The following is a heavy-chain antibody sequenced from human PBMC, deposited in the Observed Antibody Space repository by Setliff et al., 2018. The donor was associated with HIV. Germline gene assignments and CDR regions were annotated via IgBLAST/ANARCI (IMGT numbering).Heavy chain of an antibody. J-gene: IGHJ3*02. CDR1: GGSISSSSYY. CDR2: IYYSGST. V-gene: IGHV4-39*01. CDR3: ARLRGAFDI. Sequence: SETLSLTCTVSGGSISSSSYYWGWIRQPPGKGLEWIGSIYYSGSTDYNPSLKSRVTISVDTSKNQFSLKLSSVTAADTAVYYCARLRGAFDIWGQGTMVTVS.